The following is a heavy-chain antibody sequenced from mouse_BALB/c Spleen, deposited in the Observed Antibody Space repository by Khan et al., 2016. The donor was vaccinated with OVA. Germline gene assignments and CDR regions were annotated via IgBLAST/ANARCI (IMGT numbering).Heavy chain of an antibody. J-gene: IGHJ3*01. Sequence: VQLQESGPGLVAPSQSLSITCTVSGFSLTDYGVNWVRQPPGKGLEWLGMIWGDGSTDYNSLLKSRLSISKDNPKSQVFLKMNSLQTDDTARYYCARELRLGGFAYWGQGTLVIVSA. CDR2: IWGDGST. D-gene: IGHD1-2*01. V-gene: IGHV2-6-7*01. CDR3: ARELRLGGFAY. CDR1: GFSLTDYG.